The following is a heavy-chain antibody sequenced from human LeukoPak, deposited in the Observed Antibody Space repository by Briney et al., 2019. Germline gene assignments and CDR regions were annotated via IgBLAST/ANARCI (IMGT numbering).Heavy chain of an antibody. CDR2: ISYDGSNK. J-gene: IGHJ4*02. D-gene: IGHD6-13*01. CDR3: ARDSGAAAGIPVFGFDY. CDR1: GFTFSSYA. Sequence: GGSLRLSCAASGFTFSSYAMHWVRQAPGKGLEWVAVISYDGSNKYYADSVKGRFTISRDNSKNTLYLQMNSLRAEDTAVYYCARDSGAAAGIPVFGFDYWGQGTLVTVSS. V-gene: IGHV3-30-3*01.